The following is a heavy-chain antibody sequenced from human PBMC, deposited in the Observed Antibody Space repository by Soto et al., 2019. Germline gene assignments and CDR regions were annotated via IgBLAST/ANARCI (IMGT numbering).Heavy chain of an antibody. CDR3: ARGDCVGGTCYSLAGSFYYYMDV. D-gene: IGHD2-15*01. J-gene: IGHJ6*03. CDR2: INSDGSVS. Sequence: EVQLVESGGGLVQPGGSLRLSCAASGFTFSNYWMYWVRQAPGKGLEWVSRINSDGSVSSYADSVKGRLTSSRDNVKNILYLQMDSVRAAATAVYYCARGDCVGGTCYSLAGSFYYYMDVWGKGTTVTVFS. CDR1: GFTFSNYW. V-gene: IGHV3-74*02.